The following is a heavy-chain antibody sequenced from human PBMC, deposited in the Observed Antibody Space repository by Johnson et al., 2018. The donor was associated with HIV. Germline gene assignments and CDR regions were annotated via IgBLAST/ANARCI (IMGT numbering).Heavy chain of an antibody. J-gene: IGHJ3*02. D-gene: IGHD3-3*01. V-gene: IGHV3-13*01. CDR2: IGTAGDT. CDR3: ARGVPFGVVRLGYRAFDI. CDR1: GFTFSSYD. Sequence: VQLVESGGGLVKPGGSLRLSCAASGFTFSSYDMHWVRQATGKGLEWVSAIGTAGDTYYPVSVKGRFTISKENAKNSLYLQMNSLRAGDTAVYYCARGVPFGVVRLGYRAFDIWGQGTMVTVSS.